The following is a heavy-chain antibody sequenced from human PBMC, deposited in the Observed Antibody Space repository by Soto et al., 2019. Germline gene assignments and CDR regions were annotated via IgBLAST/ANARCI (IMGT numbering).Heavy chain of an antibody. V-gene: IGHV3-7*03. CDR2: IKQDGSEK. CDR3: AKEIAVAGTSLYYYYYGMDV. CDR1: EFTFSSYW. D-gene: IGHD6-19*01. J-gene: IGHJ6*02. Sequence: GGSLRLSCAASEFTFSSYWMSWVRQATGKGLEWVANIKQDGSEKYYVDSVKGRFIISRDNAKNSLYLQMNSLRAEDTAVYYCAKEIAVAGTSLYYYYYGMDVWGQGTTVTVSS.